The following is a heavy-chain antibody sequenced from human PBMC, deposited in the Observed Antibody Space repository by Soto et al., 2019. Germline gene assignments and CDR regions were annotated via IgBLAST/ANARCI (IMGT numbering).Heavy chain of an antibody. CDR3: AETYCGGDCYPYYYYGMDV. V-gene: IGHV1-58*01. J-gene: IGHJ6*02. D-gene: IGHD2-21*02. CDR2: IVVGSGNT. Sequence: QMQLVQSGPEVKKPGTSVKVSCKASGFTFTSSAVQWVRQARGQRLEWIGWIVVGSGNTNYAQKFQERVTITRDMATSTADMELSSLRSEDTAVYYCAETYCGGDCYPYYYYGMDVWGQGTTVTVSS. CDR1: GFTFTSSA.